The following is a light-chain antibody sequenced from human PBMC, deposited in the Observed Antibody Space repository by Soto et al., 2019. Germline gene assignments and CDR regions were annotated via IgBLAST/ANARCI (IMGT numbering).Light chain of an antibody. CDR3: QVRNIWPPFI. CDR2: DAY. V-gene: IGKV3-11*01. Sequence: EIVLTQSPATLSLSPGERATLSCRASQSVGSYLAWYHQKPGQAPRLLIYDAYSRATGIPARFSGRGSGTDFTLTISSLEPEDFAVYYCQVRNIWPPFIFGQGTRLEIK. J-gene: IGKJ5*01. CDR1: QSVGSY.